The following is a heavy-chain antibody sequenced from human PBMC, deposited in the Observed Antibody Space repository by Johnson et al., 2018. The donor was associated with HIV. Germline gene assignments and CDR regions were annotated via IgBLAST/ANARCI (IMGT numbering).Heavy chain of an antibody. CDR3: ARVSNHASDI. CDR2: IRYDGSNK. J-gene: IGHJ3*02. Sequence: QMLLVESGGGVVQPGRSLRLSCAASGFTFSSYAMHWVRQAPGKGLEWVAFIRYDGSNKYYADSVKGRFTISRDNSKNTLYLQMNSLRAEDTAVYYCARVSNHASDIWGQGTMVTVSS. V-gene: IGHV3-33*08. CDR1: GFTFSSYA.